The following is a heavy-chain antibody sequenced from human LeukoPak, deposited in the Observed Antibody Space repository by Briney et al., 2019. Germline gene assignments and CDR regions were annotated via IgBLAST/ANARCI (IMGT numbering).Heavy chain of an antibody. CDR1: GNSVINDNSI. J-gene: IGHJ1*01. D-gene: IGHD5-24*01. Sequence: PSETLSLICSVSGNSVINDNSIWSWFRQHPDKGLEWIGHFHPSGTTYYNPSLRSRLTISIDTSNNHFSLEMTSMTAADTAVYYCTKGADDYKTGYWGQGTLVTVSS. V-gene: IGHV4-31*02. CDR3: TKGADDYKTGY. CDR2: FHPSGTT.